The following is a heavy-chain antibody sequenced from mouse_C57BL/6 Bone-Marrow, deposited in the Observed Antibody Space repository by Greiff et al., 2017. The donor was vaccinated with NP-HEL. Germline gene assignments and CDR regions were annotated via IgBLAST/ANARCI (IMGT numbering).Heavy chain of an antibody. CDR2: IDPSDSYT. V-gene: IGHV1-59*01. CDR1: GYTFTSYW. CDR3: ARGIATRLDY. D-gene: IGHD2-12*01. Sequence: QVQLQQPGAELVRPGTSVKLSCKASGYTFTSYWMHWVKQRPGQGLEWIGVIDPSDSYTNYNQKFKGKATLTVDTSSSTAYMQLSSLTSEDSAVYYCARGIATRLDYWGQGTTLTVSS. J-gene: IGHJ2*01.